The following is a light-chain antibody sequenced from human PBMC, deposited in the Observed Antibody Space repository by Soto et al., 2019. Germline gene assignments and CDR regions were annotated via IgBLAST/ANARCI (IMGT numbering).Light chain of an antibody. CDR2: ENN. CDR3: GTWDSSLSAGV. J-gene: IGLJ2*01. CDR1: SSNIGNNY. V-gene: IGLV1-51*02. Sequence: QSVLTQPPSVSAAPGQTVTISCSGSSSNIGNNYVSWYQQLPGTAPKLLIYENNKRPSGIPDRFSGSKSGTSATLGITGLQTGDEADYYCGTWDSSLSAGVFVGGTKLTVL.